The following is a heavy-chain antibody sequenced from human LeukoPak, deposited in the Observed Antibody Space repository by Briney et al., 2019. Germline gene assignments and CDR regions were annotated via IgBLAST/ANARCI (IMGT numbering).Heavy chain of an antibody. D-gene: IGHD4-17*01. CDR1: GGSFSGYY. CDR2: INHSGST. V-gene: IGHV4-34*01. J-gene: IGHJ5*02. Sequence: SETLSLTCAVYGGSFSGYYWSWIRQPPGKGLEWIGEINHSGSTNYNPSLKSRVTISVDTSKNQFSLKLSSVTAADTAVCYCARAPRYGDYVWFDPWGQGTLVTVSS. CDR3: ARAPRYGDYVWFDP.